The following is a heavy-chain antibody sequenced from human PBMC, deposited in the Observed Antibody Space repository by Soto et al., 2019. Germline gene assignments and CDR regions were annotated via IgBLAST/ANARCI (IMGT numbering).Heavy chain of an antibody. D-gene: IGHD5-12*01. J-gene: IGHJ4*02. CDR1: GGSISSGDYY. V-gene: IGHV4-30-4*01. Sequence: PSETLSLTCTVSGGSISSGDYYWSWIRQPPGKGLEWIGYIYYSGSTYYNPSLKSRVTISVDTSKNQFSLKLSSVTAADTAVYYFAREGDGYTTGRFDYWGQGTLVTVSS. CDR2: IYYSGST. CDR3: AREGDGYTTGRFDY.